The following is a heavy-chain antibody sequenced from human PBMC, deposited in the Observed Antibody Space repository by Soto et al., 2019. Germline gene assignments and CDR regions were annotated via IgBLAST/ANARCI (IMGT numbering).Heavy chain of an antibody. D-gene: IGHD2-15*01. V-gene: IGHV3-23*01. CDR1: GFTFSSYA. CDR2: ISGSGGST. CDR3: AKPQYCSGGSCYPYFGY. Sequence: GGSLRLSCAASGFTFSSYAMSWVRQAPGKGLEWVSAISGSGGSTYYADSVKGRFTISRDNSKNTLYLQMNSLRAEDTAVYYCAKPQYCSGGSCYPYFGYWGQGTLVTVS. J-gene: IGHJ4*02.